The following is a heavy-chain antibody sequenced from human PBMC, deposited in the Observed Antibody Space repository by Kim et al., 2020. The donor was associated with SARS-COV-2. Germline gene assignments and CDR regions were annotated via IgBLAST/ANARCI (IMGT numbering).Heavy chain of an antibody. V-gene: IGHV3-23*01. J-gene: IGHJ4*02. CDR3: AKDPYYDVWSGYYFDY. D-gene: IGHD3-3*01. Sequence: DSVKGRFTISRDKSKNTLYLQMNSLRAEDTAVYYCAKDPYYDVWSGYYFDYWGQGTLVTVSS.